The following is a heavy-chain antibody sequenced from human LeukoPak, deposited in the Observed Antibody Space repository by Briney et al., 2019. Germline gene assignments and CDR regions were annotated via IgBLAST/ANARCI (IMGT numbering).Heavy chain of an antibody. J-gene: IGHJ3*02. V-gene: IGHV4-34*01. CDR3: ARGGRFGPYMAAFDI. D-gene: IGHD3-10*01. CDR1: GVSFSGYY. CDR2: INHSGST. Sequence: SETLSLTCAVYGVSFSGYYWSWIRQPPGKGLELIGEINHSGSTNYNPSLKSRVTISVDTSKNQFSLKLSSVTAADTAVYYCARGGRFGPYMAAFDIWGQGTMVTVSS.